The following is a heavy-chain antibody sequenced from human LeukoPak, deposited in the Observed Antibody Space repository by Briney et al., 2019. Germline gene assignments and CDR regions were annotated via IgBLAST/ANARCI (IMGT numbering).Heavy chain of an antibody. J-gene: IGHJ6*02. D-gene: IGHD2-15*01. Sequence: PSETLSLTCTVSGGSISSYYWSWIRQPPGKGLEWIGYIYYSGSTNYNPSLKSRVTISVDTSKNQFSLKLSSVTAADTAVYYCARDRNCSGGSCYSNHYYYGMDVWGQGTTVTVSS. V-gene: IGHV4-59*01. CDR3: ARDRNCSGGSCYSNHYYYGMDV. CDR2: IYYSGST. CDR1: GGSISSYY.